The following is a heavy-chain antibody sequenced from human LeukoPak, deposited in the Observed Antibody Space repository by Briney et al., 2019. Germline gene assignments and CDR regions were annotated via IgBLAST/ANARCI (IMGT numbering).Heavy chain of an antibody. J-gene: IGHJ4*02. CDR1: GGTFSSYA. CDR2: IIPIFGRA. V-gene: IGHV1-69*05. Sequence: SVKVSCRASGGTFSSYAINWVRQAPGQGPEWMGGIIPIFGRANYAQKFQGRVTMTTDESTSTAYMELSSLRSEDTAVYYCARVFARSGEISGSYFYYWGQGTLVTVSS. CDR3: ARVFARSGEISGSYFYY. D-gene: IGHD1-26*01.